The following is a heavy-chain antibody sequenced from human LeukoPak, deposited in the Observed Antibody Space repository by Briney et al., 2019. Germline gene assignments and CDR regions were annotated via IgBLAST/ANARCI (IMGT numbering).Heavy chain of an antibody. CDR3: AKVLGDDFFDAFDV. Sequence: PSETLSLTCTVSGGSIGNADSFWGWIRQPPGKGLEWIGTISYRGSTYYNPSLKSRVTISTDTSKNLFFLKLSSVTVADVAVYYCAKVLGDDFFDAFDVWGQGTIVSVSS. V-gene: IGHV4-39*02. D-gene: IGHD1-1*01. J-gene: IGHJ3*01. CDR1: GGSIGNADSF. CDR2: ISYRGST.